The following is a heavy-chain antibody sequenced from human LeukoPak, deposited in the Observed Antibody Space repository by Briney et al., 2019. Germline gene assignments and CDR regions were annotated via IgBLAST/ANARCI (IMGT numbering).Heavy chain of an antibody. J-gene: IGHJ2*01. CDR1: GYTFTGYF. V-gene: IGHV1-2*02. D-gene: IGHD4-17*01. CDR2: INPNSGGT. CDR3: SREGDYGDYGRLWYFDL. Sequence: ASVKVSCETSGYTFTGYFMHWVRQAPGQGLEWMGWINPNSGGTNYAQKFQGRVTMTRDTSISTAYMELTRLRSDDTAMYYCSREGDYGDYGRLWYFDLWGRGTLVTVSS.